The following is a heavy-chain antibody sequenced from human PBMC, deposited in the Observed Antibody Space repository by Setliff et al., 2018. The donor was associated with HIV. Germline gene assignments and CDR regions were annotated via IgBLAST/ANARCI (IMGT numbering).Heavy chain of an antibody. D-gene: IGHD6-13*01. Sequence: PGGSLRLSCEASGFSFSSSSMNWFRQAPGKGLEWVAAISYRGDYISYADSVEGRFTISRDNAKNSLYLQMNSLRAEDTAVYYCAKNLYRSGWSPLDYWGQGTLVTVSS. CDR1: GFSFSSSS. CDR3: AKNLYRSGWSPLDY. V-gene: IGHV3-21*03. CDR2: ISYRGDYI. J-gene: IGHJ4*02.